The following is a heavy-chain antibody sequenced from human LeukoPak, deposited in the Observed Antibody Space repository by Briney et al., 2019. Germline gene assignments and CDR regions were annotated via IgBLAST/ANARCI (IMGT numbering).Heavy chain of an antibody. D-gene: IGHD3-22*01. V-gene: IGHV3-43*02. CDR2: ISGDGGST. CDR3: ARLHDYYDSRDY. Sequence: GGSLRLSCAASGFTFDDYAMHWVRQAPGKGLEWVSLISGDGGSTYYADSVKGRFTISRDNSKNSLYLQMNSLRAEDTAVYYCARLHDYYDSRDYWGQGTLVTVSS. CDR1: GFTFDDYA. J-gene: IGHJ4*02.